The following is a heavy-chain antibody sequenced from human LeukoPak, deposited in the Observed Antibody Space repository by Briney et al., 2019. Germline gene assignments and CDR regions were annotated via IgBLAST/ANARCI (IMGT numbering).Heavy chain of an antibody. Sequence: SETLSLTCSVSGGSISSYYWSWIRQPPGKGLEWIGSIYYSGSTYYNPSLKSRVTISVDTSKNQFSLKLSSVTAADTAVYYCARDRIAVVVPAATPFDYWGQGTLVTVSS. D-gene: IGHD2-2*01. CDR1: GGSISSYY. V-gene: IGHV4-39*07. J-gene: IGHJ4*02. CDR3: ARDRIAVVVPAATPFDY. CDR2: IYYSGST.